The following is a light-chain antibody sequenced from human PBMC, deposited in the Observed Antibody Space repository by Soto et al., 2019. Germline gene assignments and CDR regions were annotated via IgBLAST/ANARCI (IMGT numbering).Light chain of an antibody. CDR3: CSYAGNSDV. CDR2: EGG. J-gene: IGLJ1*01. Sequence: QSVLTQPASVSGSPGQSITISCTGTSSDVGSYNLVSWYQRHPGKAPKLMIYEGGKRPSGVSSRFSGSKSGNTASLTISGLQAEDEADYYCCSYAGNSDVFGTGTRSPS. V-gene: IGLV2-23*01. CDR1: SSDVGSYNL.